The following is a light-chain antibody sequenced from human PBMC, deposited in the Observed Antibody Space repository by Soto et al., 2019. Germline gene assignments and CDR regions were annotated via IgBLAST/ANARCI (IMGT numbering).Light chain of an antibody. CDR3: QQRSSWPHT. V-gene: IGKV3-11*01. Sequence: EIVLTQSPATLSLSPGERATLSCRASQSVSSYLASYQQKPGQAPRLLIYDASNRATGIPDRFSGSGSGTDFTLTISSLEPEDFAVYYCQQRSSWPHTFGGGTKVEIK. J-gene: IGKJ4*01. CDR1: QSVSSY. CDR2: DAS.